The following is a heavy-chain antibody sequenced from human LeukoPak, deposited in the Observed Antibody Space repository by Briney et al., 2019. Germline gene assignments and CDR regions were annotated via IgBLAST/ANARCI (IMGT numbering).Heavy chain of an antibody. CDR2: ISYDGSNK. D-gene: IGHD2-15*01. CDR3: ATPAWVAAPDAFDI. V-gene: IGHV3-30-3*01. CDR1: GFTFSSYA. Sequence: GGSLRLSCAASGFTFSSYAMHWVRQAPGKGLEWVAVISYDGSNKYYADSVKGRFTISRDNSKNTLCLQINSLRAEDTAVYYCATPAWVAAPDAFDIWGQGTMVTVSS. J-gene: IGHJ3*02.